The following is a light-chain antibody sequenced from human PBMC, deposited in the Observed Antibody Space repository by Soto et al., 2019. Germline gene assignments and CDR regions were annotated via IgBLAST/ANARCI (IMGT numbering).Light chain of an antibody. CDR1: SSDVGSYNL. V-gene: IGLV2-23*01. CDR3: CSYTVSSTS. CDR2: EGN. J-gene: IGLJ3*02. Sequence: QSALTQPASVSGSPGQSITMSCAGASSDVGSYNLVSWYQQYPGKAPKLIIYEGNKRPSGVSNRFSGSGSGNTASLTISGLQAEDAADYYCCSYTVSSTSFGGGTKLTGL.